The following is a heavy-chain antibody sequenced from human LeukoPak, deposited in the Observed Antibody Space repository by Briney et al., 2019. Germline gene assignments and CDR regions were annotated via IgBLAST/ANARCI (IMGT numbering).Heavy chain of an antibody. J-gene: IGHJ2*01. Sequence: GASVKVSCKASGGTFSSYAISWVRQAPGQGLEWMGGIIPIFGTANYAQKFQGRVTITADESTSTAYMELSSLRSEDTAVYYCARGPAIVVVPAAIVGNSGWYFDLWGRGTLVTVSS. CDR2: IIPIFGTA. V-gene: IGHV1-69*13. CDR1: GGTFSSYA. CDR3: ARGPAIVVVPAAIVGNSGWYFDL. D-gene: IGHD2-2*02.